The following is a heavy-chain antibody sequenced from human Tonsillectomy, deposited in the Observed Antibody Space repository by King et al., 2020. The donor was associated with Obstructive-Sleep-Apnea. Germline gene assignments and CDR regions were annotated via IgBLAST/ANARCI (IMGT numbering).Heavy chain of an antibody. CDR3: ARDEYGDYYYYYGMDV. J-gene: IGHJ6*02. CDR1: GFTFSSYA. D-gene: IGHD4-17*01. Sequence: VQLVESGGGVVQPGRFLRLSCAASGFTFSSYAMHWVRQAPGKGLEWVAVISYDGSNKYYADSVKGRFTISRDNSKNTLYLQMNSLRAEDTAVYYCARDEYGDYYYYYGMDVWGQGTTVTVSS. CDR2: ISYDGSNK. V-gene: IGHV3-30*04.